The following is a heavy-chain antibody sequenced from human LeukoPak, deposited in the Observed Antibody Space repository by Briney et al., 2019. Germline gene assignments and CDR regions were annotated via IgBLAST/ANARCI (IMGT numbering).Heavy chain of an antibody. CDR3: ATRGIRGVVTPGAFDI. CDR1: GYTFTNYG. J-gene: IGHJ3*02. V-gene: IGHV1-18*01. CDR2: ISGYNGHT. Sequence: GASVKVSCKASGYTFTNYGLSWVRQAPGQGLEWMGWISGYNGHTNYVQKFQGRVTMTEDTSTDTAYMELSSLRSEDTAVYYCATRGIRGVVTPGAFDIWGQGTMVTVSS. D-gene: IGHD4-23*01.